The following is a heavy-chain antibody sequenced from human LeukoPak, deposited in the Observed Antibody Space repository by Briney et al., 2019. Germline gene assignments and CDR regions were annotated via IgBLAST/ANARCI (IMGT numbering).Heavy chain of an antibody. Sequence: SETLSLTCTASGGSISSYYWSWIRQPPGKGLEWIGYIYYSGSTNYNPSLKSRVTISVDTSKNQFSLKLSSVTAADTAVYYCARGGAHDYGDYVVYWGQGTLVTVSS. J-gene: IGHJ4*02. D-gene: IGHD4-17*01. CDR2: IYYSGST. V-gene: IGHV4-59*01. CDR1: GGSISSYY. CDR3: ARGGAHDYGDYVVY.